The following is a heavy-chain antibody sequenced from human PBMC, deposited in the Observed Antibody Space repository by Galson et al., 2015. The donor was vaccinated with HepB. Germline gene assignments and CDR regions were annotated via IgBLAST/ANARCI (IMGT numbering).Heavy chain of an antibody. Sequence: SVKVSCKASGYTFSSYGISWVRQAPGQGLEWMGWISGYNGNTNYAQRLQGRVTLTTDTSTSTVSMEVSSLRSDDTAVYYCGRDLGIAVPGTIDLWGQGTLVTVSS. D-gene: IGHD6-19*01. V-gene: IGHV1-18*01. CDR1: GYTFSSYG. J-gene: IGHJ5*02. CDR3: GRDLGIAVPGTIDL. CDR2: ISGYNGNT.